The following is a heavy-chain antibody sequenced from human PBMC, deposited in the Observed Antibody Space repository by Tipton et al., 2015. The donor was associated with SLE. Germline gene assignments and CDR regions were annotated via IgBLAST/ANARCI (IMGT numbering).Heavy chain of an antibody. CDR3: VPRQVDFDH. CDR1: GFMFSSYA. D-gene: IGHD2-15*01. V-gene: IGHV3-23*01. CDR2: TSGGGDST. J-gene: IGHJ4*02. Sequence: SLRLSCAASGFMFSSYAMRWVRQAPGKGLEWVSVTSGGGDSTSYADSVKGRFTISRDNSKNTLYLQMDSLRGDDTAVYYCVPRQVDFDHWGQGTLVSVSS.